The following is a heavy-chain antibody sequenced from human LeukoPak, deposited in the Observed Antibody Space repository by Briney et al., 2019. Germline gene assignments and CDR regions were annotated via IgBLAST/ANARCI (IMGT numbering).Heavy chain of an antibody. CDR1: GGSFSGYY. CDR2: INHSGST. V-gene: IGHV4-34*01. CDR3: AGARIAVAGGPFGY. Sequence: SETLSLTCAVYGGSFSGYYWSWIRQPPGKGLEWIGEINHSGSTNYNPSLKSRVTMSVDTSKNQFSLKLSSVTAADTAVYYCAGARIAVAGGPFGYWGQGTLVTVSS. D-gene: IGHD6-19*01. J-gene: IGHJ4*02.